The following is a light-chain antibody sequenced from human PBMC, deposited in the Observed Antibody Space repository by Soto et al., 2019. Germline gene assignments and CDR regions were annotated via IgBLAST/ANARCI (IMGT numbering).Light chain of an antibody. CDR2: GAS. CDR3: QQHGLSPYT. J-gene: IGKJ2*01. CDR1: QDVSGTY. Sequence: EIVLTQSPGTLSLSPGESATVSCRANQDVSGTYLIWLQQKPGQAPRLLIYGASSRATGIPDRFTGSGSVRDFTLSINRVEPEDSAVYYCQQHGLSPYTFGQGTRLEI. V-gene: IGKV3-20*01.